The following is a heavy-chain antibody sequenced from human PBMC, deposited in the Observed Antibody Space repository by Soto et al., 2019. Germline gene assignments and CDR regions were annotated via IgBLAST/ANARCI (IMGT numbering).Heavy chain of an antibody. CDR3: ARSLKETTFKLYYFDY. CDR1: GGSISSGGYY. Sequence: QVQLQESGPGLVKPSQTLSLTCTVSGGSISSGGYYWSWIRQHPGKGLEWIGYIYYSGSTYYNPSLKSRVTISVDTSKNQFSLKLSSVTAADTAVYYCARSLKETTFKLYYFDYWGQGTLVTVSS. J-gene: IGHJ4*02. D-gene: IGHD1-7*01. V-gene: IGHV4-31*03. CDR2: IYYSGST.